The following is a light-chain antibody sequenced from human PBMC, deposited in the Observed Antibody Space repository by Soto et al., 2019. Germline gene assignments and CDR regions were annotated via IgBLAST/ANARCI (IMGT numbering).Light chain of an antibody. J-gene: IGKJ1*01. CDR1: QSVSSN. CDR3: QPYNNWPPWT. V-gene: IGKV3-15*01. Sequence: ETVITRSTATLSVSPGERAILSCRASQSVSSNLAWYQQKAGQAPRLLIYGASSRVTGIPARFSGSESGTDFTLTISSLXSEDFAVYYCQPYNNWPPWTFGQGTKVDIK. CDR2: GAS.